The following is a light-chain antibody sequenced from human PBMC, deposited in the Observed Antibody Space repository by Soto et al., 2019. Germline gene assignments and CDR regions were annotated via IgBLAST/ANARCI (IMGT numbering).Light chain of an antibody. CDR2: AVS. CDR3: CSYAGSSTLL. Sequence: QAVVTQPASVSGSPGQSITVSCTGTSSDIGSYNLVSWYQHHPGKAPKLMIYAVSKRPSGVSSRFSGSKSGNTASLTISGLQAEDEADYFCCSYAGSSTLLFGGGTKLTVL. V-gene: IGLV2-23*02. J-gene: IGLJ3*02. CDR1: SSDIGSYNL.